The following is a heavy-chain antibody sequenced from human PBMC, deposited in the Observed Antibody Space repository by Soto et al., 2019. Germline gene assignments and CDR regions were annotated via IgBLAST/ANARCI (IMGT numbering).Heavy chain of an antibody. CDR3: AKPVGYCTSASCSRDYYYYYGMEV. J-gene: IGHJ6*04. D-gene: IGHD2-2*01. CDR1: GFTFSSYG. CDR2: ISYDGGNK. V-gene: IGHV3-30*18. Sequence: PGGSLRLSCAASGFTFSSYGMHWVRQAPGKGLEWVALISYDGGNKYYADSVKGRFSISRDNPKNTLYLQMNSLRAEDTAMYYCAKPVGYCTSASCSRDYYYYYGMEVWGVGTTVTVSS.